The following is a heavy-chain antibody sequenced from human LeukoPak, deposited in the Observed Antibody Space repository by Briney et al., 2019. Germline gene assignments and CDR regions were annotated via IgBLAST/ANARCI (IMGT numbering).Heavy chain of an antibody. Sequence: PSETLSLTCAVFGGSFSGYNWNCLRQSPRTGLEWIGEINDSGSTKYNPSLRSRVTISLDTSKNQFSLKLTSVTAADTAVYYCARGVYTEMSTIMGHFDCWGRGTLVTVSS. CDR1: GGSFSGYN. CDR2: INDSGST. CDR3: ARGVYTEMSTIMGHFDC. V-gene: IGHV4-34*01. J-gene: IGHJ4*02. D-gene: IGHD5-24*01.